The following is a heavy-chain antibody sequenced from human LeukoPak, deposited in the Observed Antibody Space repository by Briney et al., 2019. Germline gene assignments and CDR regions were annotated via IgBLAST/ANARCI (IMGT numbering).Heavy chain of an antibody. CDR3: AREANYYGSGSYFEGTFDY. V-gene: IGHV4-59*01. D-gene: IGHD3-10*01. CDR2: IYYTGST. J-gene: IGHJ4*02. Sequence: TSETLSLTCTVSGVSLTTYYWSWIRQPPGKGLEWIGYIYYTGSTNYNPSLKSRVTISADTSKNEFSLRLTSVTAADTAVYYCAREANYYGSGSYFEGTFDYWGQGSLVTVSS. CDR1: GVSLTTYY.